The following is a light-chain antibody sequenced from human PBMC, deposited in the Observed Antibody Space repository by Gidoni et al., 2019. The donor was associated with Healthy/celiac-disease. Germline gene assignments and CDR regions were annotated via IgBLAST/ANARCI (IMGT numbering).Light chain of an antibody. J-gene: IGLJ2*01. V-gene: IGLV3-1*01. CDR2: QDS. CDR3: QAWDSSTAV. Sequence: SYERTQPPPVSVSPGQTASITCSGDKLWDKYAGWYQQKPGQSPVLVIYQDSKRASGIPERFSGSNSGNTATLTVSGTQAMDEADYYCQAWDSSTAVFGGGTKLTVL. CDR1: KLWDKY.